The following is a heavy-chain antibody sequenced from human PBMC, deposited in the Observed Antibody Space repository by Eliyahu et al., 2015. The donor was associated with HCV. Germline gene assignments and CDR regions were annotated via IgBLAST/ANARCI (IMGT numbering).Heavy chain of an antibody. V-gene: IGHV3-48*01. CDR2: ISSSSSTI. CDR1: GFTFSSYS. J-gene: IGHJ3*02. Sequence: EVQLVESGGGLVQPGGSLRLSCAASGFTFSSYSMNWVRQAPGKGLEWVSYISSSSSTIYYADSVKGRFTISRDNAKNSLYLQMNSLRAEDTAVYYCARGLLVPILRSYAFDIWGQGTMVTVSS. D-gene: IGHD1-26*01. CDR3: ARGLLVPILRSYAFDI.